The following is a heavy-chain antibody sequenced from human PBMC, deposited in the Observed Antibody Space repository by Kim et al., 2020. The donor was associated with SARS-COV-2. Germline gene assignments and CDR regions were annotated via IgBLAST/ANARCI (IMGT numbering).Heavy chain of an antibody. CDR1: GYTFTSYG. Sequence: ASVKVSCKASGYTFTSYGISWVRQAPGQGLEWMGWISAYNGNTNYAQKLQGRVTMTTDTSTSTAYMELRSLRSDDTAVYYCARASDSSGYPRNWFDPWGQGTLVTVSS. V-gene: IGHV1-18*01. CDR3: ARASDSSGYPRNWFDP. J-gene: IGHJ5*02. D-gene: IGHD3-22*01. CDR2: ISAYNGNT.